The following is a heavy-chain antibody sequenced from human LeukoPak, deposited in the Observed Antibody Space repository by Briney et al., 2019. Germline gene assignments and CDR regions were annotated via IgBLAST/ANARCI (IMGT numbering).Heavy chain of an antibody. D-gene: IGHD6-13*01. CDR3: APSSSSWYNWFDP. CDR2: IKQDGSEK. Sequence: PSETLSLTCTVSGGSISRGSYFWSWIRQPAGKGLEWVANIKQDGSEKYYVDSVKGRFTISRDNAKNSLYLQMNSLRAEDTAVYYCAPSSSSWYNWFDPWGQGTLVTVSS. CDR1: GGSISRGSYF. V-gene: IGHV3-7*01. J-gene: IGHJ5*02.